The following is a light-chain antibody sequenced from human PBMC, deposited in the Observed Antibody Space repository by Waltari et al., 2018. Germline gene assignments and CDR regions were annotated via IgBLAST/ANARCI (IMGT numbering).Light chain of an antibody. V-gene: IGKV1-5*03. CDR2: KAS. CDR1: QSLSNW. J-gene: IGKJ4*01. Sequence: DIQMTQSPSTLSASVGDRVIFSCRASQSLSNWLAWYQQKPGKAPKLLIYKASTLESGVPSRFSGSGSGTEFTLTISSLQPEDFATYYCQQYNSYSLLSFGGGTKVEIK. CDR3: QQYNSYSLLS.